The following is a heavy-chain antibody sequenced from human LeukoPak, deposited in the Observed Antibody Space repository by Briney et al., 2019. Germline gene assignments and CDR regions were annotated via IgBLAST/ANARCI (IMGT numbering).Heavy chain of an antibody. CDR1: GYTFTSYY. J-gene: IGHJ4*02. Sequence: GASVKVSCKASGYTFTSYYMHWVRQAPGQGLEWMGIINPSGGSTSYAQKFQGRVTMTRDTSTSTVYMELSSLRSEDTAVYYCARDLGAGSSGWYSPSPGTSQHFDYWGQGTLVTVSS. CDR3: ARDLGAGSSGWYSPSPGTSQHFDY. V-gene: IGHV1-46*01. CDR2: INPSGGST. D-gene: IGHD6-19*01.